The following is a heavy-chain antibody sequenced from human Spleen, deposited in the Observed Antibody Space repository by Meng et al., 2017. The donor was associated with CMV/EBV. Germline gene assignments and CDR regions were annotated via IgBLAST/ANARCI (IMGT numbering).Heavy chain of an antibody. V-gene: IGHV4-39*07. J-gene: IGHJ4*01. CDR1: GGSISSSTYY. CDR3: ARLAPSAYQLVSDDY. Sequence: GSLRLSCTVSGGSISSSTYYWGWIRQPPGKGLEWIGSIYFLGSSYYNPSLKSRVTISVDTSKNQFSLKLSSVTAADTATYYCARLAPSAYQLVSDDYWGHGTLVTVSS. D-gene: IGHD2-2*01. CDR2: IYFLGSS.